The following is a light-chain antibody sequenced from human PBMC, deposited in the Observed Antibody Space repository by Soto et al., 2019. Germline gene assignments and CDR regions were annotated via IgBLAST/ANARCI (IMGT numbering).Light chain of an antibody. CDR3: CSYAGSSTLVV. Sequence: QSALTQPASVSGSPGQSITISCTGTSSDVGSYNLVSWYQQHPGKAPKLMIYEGSKRRSGVSNRFSGSKSGNTASLTISGLQAEDEADYYCCSYAGSSTLVVFGGGTKPTVL. CDR2: EGS. V-gene: IGLV2-23*01. J-gene: IGLJ2*01. CDR1: SSDVGSYNL.